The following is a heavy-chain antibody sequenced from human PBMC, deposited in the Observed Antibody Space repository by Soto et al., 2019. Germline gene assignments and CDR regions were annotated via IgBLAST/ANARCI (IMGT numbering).Heavy chain of an antibody. CDR1: GGSFSGYY. V-gene: IGHV4-34*01. J-gene: IGHJ4*02. CDR3: AREEPATAAIG. CDR2: INHSGST. D-gene: IGHD2-2*01. Sequence: SETLSLTCAVYGGSFSGYYWSWIRQPPGKGLEWIGEINHSGSTNYNPSLRSRVTISVDTSKNQFSLKLSSVTAADTAVYYCAREEPATAAIGWGQGTLGTV.